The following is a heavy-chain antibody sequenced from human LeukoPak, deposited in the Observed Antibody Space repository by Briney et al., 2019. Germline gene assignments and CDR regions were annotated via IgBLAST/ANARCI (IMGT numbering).Heavy chain of an antibody. Sequence: AGGSLRLSCAASGFTFSSYWMSWVRQAPGKGLEWVANIKQDGSEKYYVDSVKGRFTISRDNAKNSLYLQMNSLRAEDTAVYYCAREGYDSSGSFDYWGQGTLVTVSS. CDR1: GFTFSSYW. J-gene: IGHJ4*02. D-gene: IGHD3-22*01. V-gene: IGHV3-7*01. CDR3: AREGYDSSGSFDY. CDR2: IKQDGSEK.